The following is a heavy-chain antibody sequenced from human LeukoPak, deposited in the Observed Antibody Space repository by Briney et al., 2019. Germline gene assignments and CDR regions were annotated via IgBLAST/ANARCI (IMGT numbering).Heavy chain of an antibody. CDR3: AKSKRNGKMGRYYYYYMDV. D-gene: IGHD2-8*01. J-gene: IGHJ6*03. Sequence: GGSLRLSCAASGFTFSSYSMAWVRQAPGKGLEWVSYIKRGSTTTYYADSVKGRFTISRDNGKNSLYLQMNSLRAEDTAVYYCAKSKRNGKMGRYYYYYMDVWGKGTTVTISS. CDR2: IKRGSTTT. CDR1: GFTFSSYS. V-gene: IGHV3-48*01.